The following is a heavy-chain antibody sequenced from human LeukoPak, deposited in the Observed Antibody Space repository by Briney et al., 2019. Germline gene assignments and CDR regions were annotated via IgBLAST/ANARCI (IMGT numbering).Heavy chain of an antibody. CDR3: AKDRGALGTSGSTFES. D-gene: IGHD3-10*01. V-gene: IGHV1-69*06. J-gene: IGHJ4*02. Sequence: SVKVSCKASRVTFSSYSISVVRQAPGQGLEWMGRISPMFGTEQYAQKFQGRLTITADTSTTTVYMELSGLRSEDTATYFCAKDRGALGTSGSTFESWGQGTLVIVSS. CDR1: RVTFSSYS. CDR2: ISPMFGTE.